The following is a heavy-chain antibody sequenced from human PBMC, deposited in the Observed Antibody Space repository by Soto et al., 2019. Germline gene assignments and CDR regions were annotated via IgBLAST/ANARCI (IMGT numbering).Heavy chain of an antibody. V-gene: IGHV3-23*01. CDR1: GFTFSNYA. Sequence: EVQLLESGGGLVQPWGSLRLSCAGSGFTFSNYAMTWVRQAPGQGLEWVSGISGSGGSTYYADSVKGRFTISRDSSENTLYLQMDSLRAEDTALYYCAKKTDSSSPWGALDIWGQGTMVSVSS. D-gene: IGHD6-6*01. CDR2: ISGSGGST. CDR3: AKKTDSSSPWGALDI. J-gene: IGHJ3*02.